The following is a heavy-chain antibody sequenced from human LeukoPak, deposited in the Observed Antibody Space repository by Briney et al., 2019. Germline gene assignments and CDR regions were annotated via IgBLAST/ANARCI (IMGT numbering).Heavy chain of an antibody. V-gene: IGHV3-23*01. D-gene: IGHD4-17*01. CDR2: IGGSGDNT. J-gene: IGHJ4*02. Sequence: GGSLRLSCAASGFTFSSYAMSWVRQAPGKGLEWVSSIGGSGDNTFYADSVKDRFTISRDNSKNTLFLEMNSLRAEDTAVYYCAKGRGTTVTSAANYWGQGTLVTVSS. CDR1: GFTFSSYA. CDR3: AKGRGTTVTSAANY.